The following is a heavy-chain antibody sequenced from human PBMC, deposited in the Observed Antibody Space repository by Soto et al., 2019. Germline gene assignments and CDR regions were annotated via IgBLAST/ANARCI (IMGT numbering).Heavy chain of an antibody. CDR1: GFTFSSYV. J-gene: IGHJ4*02. CDR3: AKDNELWTTVTGGIFDY. CDR2: VTGSSGST. Sequence: GGSLRLSCAASGFTFSSYVMSWVRQAPGKGLEWVSAVTGSSGSTYYADSVKGRFTISRDNSKNTLYLQMNSLRAEDTAVYYCAKDNELWTTVTGGIFDYWGQGNLVTVSS. V-gene: IGHV3-23*01. D-gene: IGHD4-17*01.